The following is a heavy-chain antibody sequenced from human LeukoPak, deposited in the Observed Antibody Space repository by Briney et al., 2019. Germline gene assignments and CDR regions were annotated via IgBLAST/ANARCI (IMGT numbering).Heavy chain of an antibody. CDR3: ARDRWNFDDSSGSNRDFDS. CDR1: GGSFSGYY. Sequence: SETLSLTCAVYGGSFSGYYWSWIRQPPGKGLEWIGEINHSGSTNYNPSLKSRVTISVDTSKNQFSLKLSSVTAADTAVYYCARDRWNFDDSSGSNRDFDSWGQGTLVTVSS. J-gene: IGHJ5*01. CDR2: INHSGST. D-gene: IGHD3-22*01. V-gene: IGHV4-34*01.